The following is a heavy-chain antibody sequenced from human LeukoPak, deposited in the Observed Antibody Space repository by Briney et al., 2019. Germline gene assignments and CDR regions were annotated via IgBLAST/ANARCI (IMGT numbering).Heavy chain of an antibody. CDR3: ARPRGAAAGTFGFDP. CDR1: GFTVRSNY. CDR2: ISRGGTT. D-gene: IGHD6-13*01. V-gene: IGHV3-66*04. Sequence: HPGGSLRLSCAASGFTVRSNYMSWVRQAPGKGLELVSVISRGGTTSLADSVKGRFTISRDNSKNTLYLQMNSLRAEDTAVYYCARPRGAAAGTFGFDPWGQGTLVTVSS. J-gene: IGHJ5*02.